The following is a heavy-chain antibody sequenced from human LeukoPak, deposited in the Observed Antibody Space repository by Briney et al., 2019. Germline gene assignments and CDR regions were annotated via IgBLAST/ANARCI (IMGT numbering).Heavy chain of an antibody. V-gene: IGHV1-58*01. Sequence: ASVKVSCKASGFTFTSSAVQWVRQARGQRLEWIGWIVVGSGNTNYAQKFQERVTITRDMSTSTAYMELSSLRSEDTAVYYCAAERPVGATGAFDYWGQGTLVTVSS. CDR2: IVVGSGNT. D-gene: IGHD1-26*01. CDR3: AAERPVGATGAFDY. J-gene: IGHJ4*02. CDR1: GFTFTSSA.